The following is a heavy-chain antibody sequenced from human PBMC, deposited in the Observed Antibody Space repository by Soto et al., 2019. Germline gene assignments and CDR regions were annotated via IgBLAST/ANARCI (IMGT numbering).Heavy chain of an antibody. D-gene: IGHD2-15*01. V-gene: IGHV1-69*08. J-gene: IGHJ4*02. Sequence: QVQLVQSRAEVKKPGSSVKVSCKASGGTFSTYTITWVRQAPRQGLEWMGRIIPVFGTTNYVQKFQGRVTLTGETSTSTAYMEVSRLRSEDTAIYYCARDFKGCISAACYSPSDYWGQGTLVTVSS. CDR3: ARDFKGCISAACYSPSDY. CDR2: IIPVFGTT. CDR1: GGTFSTYT.